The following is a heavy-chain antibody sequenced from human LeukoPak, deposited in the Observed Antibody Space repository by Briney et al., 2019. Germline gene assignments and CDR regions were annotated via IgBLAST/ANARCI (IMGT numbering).Heavy chain of an antibody. Sequence: ASVKVSCKASGYTFTSYDINWVRQATGQGLEWMGWMNPNSGNTGYAQKFQGRVTMTRNTSISTAYMELSSLRSEDTAVYYCARVYSSGWYYHYYYYMDVSGKGTTVTVSS. J-gene: IGHJ6*03. D-gene: IGHD6-19*01. V-gene: IGHV1-8*01. CDR2: MNPNSGNT. CDR3: ARVYSSGWYYHYYYYMDV. CDR1: GYTFTSYD.